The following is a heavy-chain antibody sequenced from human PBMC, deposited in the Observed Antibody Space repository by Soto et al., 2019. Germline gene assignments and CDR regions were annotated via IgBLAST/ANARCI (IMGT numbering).Heavy chain of an antibody. CDR1: GGTFSSYT. D-gene: IGHD3-9*01. CDR3: ARGPNYDILTGYYSY. J-gene: IGHJ4*02. V-gene: IGHV1-69*02. CDR2: IIPILGIA. Sequence: SVKVSCKASGGTFSSYTISWVRQAPGQGLEWMGRIIPILGIANYAQKFQGRVTITADKSTSTAYMELSSLRSEDTAVYYCARGPNYDILTGYYSYWGQGNLVTVSS.